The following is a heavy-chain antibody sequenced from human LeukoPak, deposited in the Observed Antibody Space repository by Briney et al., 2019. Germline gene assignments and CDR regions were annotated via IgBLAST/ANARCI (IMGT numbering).Heavy chain of an antibody. Sequence: IPSETLSLTCTVSGGSISSSSYYWGWIRQPPGKGLEWIGRIYYSGSTYYNPSLKSRVTISVDTSKNQFSLKLSSVTAADTAVYYCATCYDSSGYYYSWCAFDIWGQGTMVTVSS. CDR2: IYYSGST. D-gene: IGHD3-22*01. CDR3: ATCYDSSGYYYSWCAFDI. J-gene: IGHJ3*02. CDR1: GGSISSSSYY. V-gene: IGHV4-39*01.